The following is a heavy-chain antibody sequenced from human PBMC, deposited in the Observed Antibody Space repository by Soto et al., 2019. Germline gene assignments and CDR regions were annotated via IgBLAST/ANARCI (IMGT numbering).Heavy chain of an antibody. V-gene: IGHV1-2*04. J-gene: IGHJ4*02. CDR3: ARDARGDEAPMDY. CDR2: INPNSGGT. CDR1: GYTFTGYY. D-gene: IGHD3-10*01. Sequence: QVQLVQSGAEVKKPGASVKVSCKASGYTFTGYYMHWVRQAPGQGLEWMGWINPNSGGTNYAQKFQGWVTMTRDTXNSTAYRELSRLRSDDTAVYYCARDARGDEAPMDYWGQGPLVTVSS.